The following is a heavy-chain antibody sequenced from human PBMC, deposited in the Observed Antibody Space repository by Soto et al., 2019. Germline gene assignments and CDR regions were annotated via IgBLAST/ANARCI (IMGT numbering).Heavy chain of an antibody. D-gene: IGHD3-3*01. CDR1: GFTFSSYE. CDR3: ARDLSLYDFWSGYQGSYYYYGMDV. J-gene: IGHJ6*02. Sequence: PGGSLRLSCAASGFTFSSYEMNWVRQAPGKGLEWVSYISSSGSTIYYADSVKGRFTISRDNAKNSLYLQMNSLRAEDTAVYYCARDLSLYDFWSGYQGSYYYYGMDVWGQGTTVTVSS. V-gene: IGHV3-48*03. CDR2: ISSSGSTI.